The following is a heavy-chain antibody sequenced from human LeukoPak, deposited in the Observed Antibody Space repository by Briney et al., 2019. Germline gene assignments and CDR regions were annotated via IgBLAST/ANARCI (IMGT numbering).Heavy chain of an antibody. CDR2: ISYDGSNK. Sequence: GGSLRLSCAASGFTFSSYAMHWVRQAPGKGLEWMAVISYDGSNKYYADSVKGRFTISRDNSKNTLYLQMNSLRAEDTAVYYCARVGNREAHFDYWGQGTLVTVSS. V-gene: IGHV3-30-3*01. J-gene: IGHJ4*02. CDR3: ARVGNREAHFDY. CDR1: GFTFSSYA. D-gene: IGHD1-14*01.